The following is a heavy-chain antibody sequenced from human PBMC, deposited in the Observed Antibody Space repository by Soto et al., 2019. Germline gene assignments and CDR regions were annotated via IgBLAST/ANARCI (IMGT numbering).Heavy chain of an antibody. CDR1: GFTFANYA. CDR3: AKRRRCSSTSCQSLDY. J-gene: IGHJ4*02. D-gene: IGHD2-2*01. Sequence: PGGSLRLSCGTSGFTFANYAMGWVRQAPGKGLEWVSAISGSGGSTYYADSVKGRFTISRDNSKNTLYLQMNSLRAEDTAVYYCAKRRRCSSTSCQSLDYWGQGTLVTVSS. V-gene: IGHV3-23*01. CDR2: ISGSGGST.